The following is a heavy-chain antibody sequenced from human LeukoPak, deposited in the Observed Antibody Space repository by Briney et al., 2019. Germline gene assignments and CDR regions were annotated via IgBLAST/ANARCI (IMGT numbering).Heavy chain of an antibody. V-gene: IGHV4-39*07. CDR2: IYYSGST. J-gene: IGHJ5*02. CDR1: GGSISSSSYY. D-gene: IGHD1-1*01. Sequence: PETLSLTCTVSGGSISSSSYYWGWIRQPPGKGLEWIGNIYYSGSTYYNPSLKSRVTISVDTSKNQFSLKLSSVTAADTAVYYCARGGGWNQPNWFDPWGQGTLVTVSS. CDR3: ARGGGWNQPNWFDP.